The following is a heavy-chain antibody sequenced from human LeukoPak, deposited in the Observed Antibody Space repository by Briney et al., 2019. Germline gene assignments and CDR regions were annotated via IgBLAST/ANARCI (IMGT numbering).Heavy chain of an antibody. CDR2: IYPNGGTI. CDR3: ARLPSIAARPGDY. Sequence: GGSLRLSCAASGFTFSDYTMNWVRQAPEKGLEWVSAIYPNGGTIYYANSVKGRFTISRDNAKNSLYLQMNSLRAEDTAVYYCARLPSIAARPGDYWGQGTLVTVSS. D-gene: IGHD6-6*01. V-gene: IGHV3-23*05. CDR1: GFTFSDYT. J-gene: IGHJ4*02.